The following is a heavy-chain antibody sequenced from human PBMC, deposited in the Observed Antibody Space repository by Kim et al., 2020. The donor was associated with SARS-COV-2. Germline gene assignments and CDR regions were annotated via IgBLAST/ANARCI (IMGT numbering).Heavy chain of an antibody. D-gene: IGHD6-19*01. CDR3: AKDIQESIAVAGMPAYYYGMDV. J-gene: IGHJ6*02. CDR1: GFTFDDYA. CDR2: ISGDGGST. V-gene: IGHV3-43*02. Sequence: GGSLRLSCAASGFTFDDYAMHWVRQAPGKGLEWVSLISGDGGSTYYADSVKGRFTISRDNSKNSLYLQMNSLRTEDTALYYCAKDIQESIAVAGMPAYYYGMDVWGQGTTVTVSS.